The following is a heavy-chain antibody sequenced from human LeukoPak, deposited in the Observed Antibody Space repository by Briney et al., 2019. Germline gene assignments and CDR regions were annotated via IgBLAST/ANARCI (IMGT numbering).Heavy chain of an antibody. J-gene: IGHJ4*02. Sequence: SETLSLTCTVSGGSISSYYWSWIRQPQGKVLEWIGYIYSSGSTNYNPSLKSRVTISVDTSKNQFSRRLASVTAADTAVYYCARDGAGGWSFFDYWGQGTLVTVSS. V-gene: IGHV4-59*01. D-gene: IGHD6-19*01. CDR3: ARDGAGGWSFFDY. CDR1: GGSISSYY. CDR2: IYSSGST.